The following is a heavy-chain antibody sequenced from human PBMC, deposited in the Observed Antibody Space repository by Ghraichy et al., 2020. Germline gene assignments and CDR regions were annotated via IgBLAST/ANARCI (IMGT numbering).Heavy chain of an antibody. D-gene: IGHD3-22*01. CDR2: ISSSSSYI. CDR3: ARDKDYDSSGYYLVGGNAFDI. J-gene: IGHJ3*02. Sequence: GGSLRLSCAASGFTFSSYSMNWVRQAPGKGLEWVSSISSSSSYIYYADSVKGRFTISRDNAKNSLYLQMNSLRAEDTAVYYCARDKDYDSSGYYLVGGNAFDIWGQGTMVTVSS. CDR1: GFTFSSYS. V-gene: IGHV3-21*01.